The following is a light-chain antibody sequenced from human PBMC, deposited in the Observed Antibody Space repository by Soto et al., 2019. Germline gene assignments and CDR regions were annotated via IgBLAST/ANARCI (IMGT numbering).Light chain of an antibody. CDR2: TAS. Sequence: DIQMTQSPSSLSASVGDRVTITFRASQSLGNYLNWYQQRPGEPPKLLISTASNLETGVPSRFSGSGSGTDFTLTISSLQPEDFATNYCQQSYNTPRTFGHGTKVDIK. J-gene: IGKJ1*01. V-gene: IGKV1-39*01. CDR1: QSLGNY. CDR3: QQSYNTPRT.